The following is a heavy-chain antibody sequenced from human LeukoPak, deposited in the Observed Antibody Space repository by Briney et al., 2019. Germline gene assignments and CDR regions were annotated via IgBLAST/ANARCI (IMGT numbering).Heavy chain of an antibody. CDR2: MNPNSGNT. V-gene: IGHV1-8*01. CDR3: ARGKETPYYYYMDV. CDR1: GYTFTSYG. J-gene: IGHJ6*03. Sequence: ASVKVSCKTSGYTFTSYGISWVRQAPGQGLEWMGWMNPNSGNTGYAQKFQGRVTMTRNTSISTAYMELSSLRSEDTAVYYCARGKETPYYYYMDVWGKGTTVTVSS.